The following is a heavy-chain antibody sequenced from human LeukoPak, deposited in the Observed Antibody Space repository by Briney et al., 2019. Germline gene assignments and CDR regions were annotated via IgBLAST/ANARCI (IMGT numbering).Heavy chain of an antibody. CDR3: AKDRGRSGYYGLDV. V-gene: IGHV3-23*01. D-gene: IGHD3-10*01. CDR1: GFTFNTCA. Sequence: GGSLRLSCAASGFTFNTCAMSWVRQAPGKGLEWVSGISYSGGTTYYADSVKGRFTMSRDNSKNTLYLQMNSLRAEDTAVYYCAKDRGRSGYYGLDVWGLGTTVTVSS. CDR2: ISYSGGTT. J-gene: IGHJ6*02.